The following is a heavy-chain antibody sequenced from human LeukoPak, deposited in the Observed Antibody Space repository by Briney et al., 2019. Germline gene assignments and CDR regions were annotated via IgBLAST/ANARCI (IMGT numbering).Heavy chain of an antibody. CDR2: IFYTGST. D-gene: IGHD2-2*02. CDR3: ARGGCSSTSCYSDY. J-gene: IGHJ4*02. CDR1: GGSATISSYY. Sequence: SETLSLTCIVSGGSATISSYYWSWIRQPPGKGLEWIGYIFYTGSTNYNPSLNSRVTISVDTSKNQFSLKLSSVTAADTAVYYCARGGCSSTSCYSDYWGQGTLVTASS. V-gene: IGHV4-61*01.